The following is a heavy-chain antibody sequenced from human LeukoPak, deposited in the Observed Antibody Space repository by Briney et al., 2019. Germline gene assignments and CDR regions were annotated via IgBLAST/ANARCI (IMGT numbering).Heavy chain of an antibody. Sequence: PGGSLRLSCAASGFTFSSYEMNWVRQAPGKGLEWVSYISSSGSTIYYADSVKGRSTISRDNAKNSLYLQMNSLRAEDTAVYYCARDQDYGDSVDYWGQGTLVTVSS. CDR2: ISSSGSTI. V-gene: IGHV3-48*03. CDR3: ARDQDYGDSVDY. D-gene: IGHD4-17*01. CDR1: GFTFSSYE. J-gene: IGHJ4*02.